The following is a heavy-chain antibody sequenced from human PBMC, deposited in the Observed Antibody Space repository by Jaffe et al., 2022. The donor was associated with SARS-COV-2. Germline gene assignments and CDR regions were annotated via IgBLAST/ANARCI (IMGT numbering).Heavy chain of an antibody. V-gene: IGHV3-53*01. CDR3: ARGGPYYYDSSGPRW. CDR1: GFTVSSNY. J-gene: IGHJ4*02. D-gene: IGHD3-22*01. CDR2: IYSGGST. Sequence: EVQLVESGGGLIQPGGSLRLSCAASGFTVSSNYMSWVRQAPGKGLEWVSVIYSGGSTYYADSVKGRFTISRDNSKNTLYLQMNSLRAEDTAVYYCARGGPYYYDSSGPRWWGQGTLVTVSS.